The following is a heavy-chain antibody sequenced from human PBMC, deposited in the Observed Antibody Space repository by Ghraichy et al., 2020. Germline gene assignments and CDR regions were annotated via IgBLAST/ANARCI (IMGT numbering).Heavy chain of an antibody. CDR3: ARVSCTCGICYTPYCVDV. CDR2: INPGNGNT. V-gene: IGHV1-3*01. D-gene: IGHD2-8*02. CDR1: GYTFTNYA. Sequence: ASVKVSCKASGYTFTNYAMHWVRQAPGQRLEWMGWINPGNGNTKYSQNFQNRVIITRDPSASIAYMELSSLRSEDTAVYYCARVSCTCGICYTPYCVDVWGQGTTVTVSS. J-gene: IGHJ6*02.